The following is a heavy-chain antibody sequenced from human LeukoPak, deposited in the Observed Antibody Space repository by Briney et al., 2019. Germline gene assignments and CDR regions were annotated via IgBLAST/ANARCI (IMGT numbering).Heavy chain of an antibody. CDR2: IIPIFGTA. D-gene: IGHD6-19*01. J-gene: IGHJ4*02. CDR3: ARGRSSSGWYSYMFDY. V-gene: IGHV1-69*13. CDR1: GGTFSSYA. Sequence: SVTVSCTASGGTFSSYAISWVRQAPGQGLEWMGGIIPIFGTANYAQKFQGRVTITADESTSTAYMELSSLRSEDTAVYYCARGRSSSGWYSYMFDYWGQGTLVTVSS.